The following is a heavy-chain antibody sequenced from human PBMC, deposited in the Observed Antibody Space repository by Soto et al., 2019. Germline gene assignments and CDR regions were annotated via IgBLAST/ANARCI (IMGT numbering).Heavy chain of an antibody. CDR3: ARGGSNDWQVAFDI. Sequence: SETLSLTCVVSGGSFSTYYYSWIRQSPGKGLEWIGEINHNGNNNYSPSLKSRVTMSLDTSKNQFSLKLTSVTAADTAVYYCARGGSNDWQVAFDIWGQGTMVTV. CDR2: INHNGNN. V-gene: IGHV4-34*01. D-gene: IGHD3-9*01. CDR1: GGSFSTYY. J-gene: IGHJ3*02.